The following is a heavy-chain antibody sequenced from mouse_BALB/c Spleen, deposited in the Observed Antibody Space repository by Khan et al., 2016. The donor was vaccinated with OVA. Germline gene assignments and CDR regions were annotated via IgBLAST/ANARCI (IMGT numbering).Heavy chain of an antibody. CDR2: IDPANGNT. V-gene: IGHV14-3*02. J-gene: IGHJ2*01. CDR3: ATYFFGSSRYFDY. D-gene: IGHD1-1*01. Sequence: VRLQQSGAELVKPGASVKLSCTASGFNIKDTYMHWVKQRPEQGLEWIGRIDPANGNTKHDPTFQGKATITADTSSNTAYLQLSSLTSEDTAVYYCATYFFGSSRYFDYWGQGTTLTVSS. CDR1: GFNIKDTY.